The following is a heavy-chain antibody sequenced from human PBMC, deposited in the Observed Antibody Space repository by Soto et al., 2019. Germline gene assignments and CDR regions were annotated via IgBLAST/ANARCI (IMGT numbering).Heavy chain of an antibody. CDR3: AKRTSMSGNYYFDY. CDR2: INSDGSSI. CDR1: GFTFSSYW. V-gene: IGHV3-74*01. Sequence: EVQLVESGGGLVQPGGSLRLSCAASGFTFSSYWMHWVRQAPGKGLVWVSRINSDGSSISYADSVKGRFTISRDNAKNTLYLQMSSMIDEDTAVYYCAKRTSMSGNYYFDYWGQGTLVTVSS. J-gene: IGHJ4*02. D-gene: IGHD3-10*01.